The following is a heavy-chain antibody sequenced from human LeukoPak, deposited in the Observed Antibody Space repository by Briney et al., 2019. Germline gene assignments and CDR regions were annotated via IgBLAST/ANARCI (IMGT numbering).Heavy chain of an antibody. CDR2: IYYSGST. CDR3: ARQTAKNVDTARFDY. D-gene: IGHD5-18*01. CDR1: GGSINNYY. J-gene: IGHJ4*02. Sequence: ASETLSLTCTISGGSINNYYWSWIRQPPGKGLEWIGYIYYSGSTNYNPSLNSRVNISLDTSKNQFSLRLSSVTAADTAVYYCARQTAKNVDTARFDYWGQGTLVTVSS. V-gene: IGHV4-59*08.